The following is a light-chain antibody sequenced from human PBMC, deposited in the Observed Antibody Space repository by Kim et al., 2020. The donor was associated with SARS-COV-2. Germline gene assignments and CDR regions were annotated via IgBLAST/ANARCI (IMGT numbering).Light chain of an antibody. CDR1: QNVQNW. CDR2: KAS. J-gene: IGKJ1*01. V-gene: IGKV1-5*03. CDR3: QQYHTVST. Sequence: DIQMTQSPSILSASVGDTLTITCRASQNVQNWLAWYQQKPGQVPKLLVEKASDLQSGVPTRSSGSGFGTHFTLTITTLQPDDFATYYCQQYHTVSTFGQGTKVDIK.